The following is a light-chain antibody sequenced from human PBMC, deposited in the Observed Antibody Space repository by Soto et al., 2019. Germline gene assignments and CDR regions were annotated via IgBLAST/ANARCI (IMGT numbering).Light chain of an antibody. CDR2: GAS. J-gene: IGKJ1*01. CDR3: KQYHNWWT. CDR1: QSVSSN. Sequence: EVVVRQSPVTMAVSPGERATLSCRASQSVSSNLAWYQQQPGQAPRLLIYGASTRVTGIQARFSGSGSGTEFTLTIRSLQSEDFAVYYCKQYHNWWTCGQGTKVDI. V-gene: IGKV3-15*01.